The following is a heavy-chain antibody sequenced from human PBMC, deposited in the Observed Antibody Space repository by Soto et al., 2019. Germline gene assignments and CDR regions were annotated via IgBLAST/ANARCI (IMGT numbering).Heavy chain of an antibody. J-gene: IGHJ5*02. Sequence: SLTMSLTCAVSGGSISSGGFSWSWIRQPPGKGLEWIGYIYHSGSTYYNPSLKSRVTISVDRSKNQFSLKLISVTAADTAVYDSARVPGAWGQGTLVTVSS. CDR3: ARVPGA. CDR2: IYHSGST. V-gene: IGHV4-30-2*01. D-gene: IGHD7-27*01. CDR1: GGSISSGGFS.